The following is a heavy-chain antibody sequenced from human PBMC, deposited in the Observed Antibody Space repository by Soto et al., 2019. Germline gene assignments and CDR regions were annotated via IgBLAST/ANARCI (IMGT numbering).Heavy chain of an antibody. D-gene: IGHD3-10*01. CDR1: GFTFSSYA. V-gene: IGHV3-23*01. Sequence: PGESLRFSCAASGFTFSSYAMSWVRQAPGKWLEWVSAISGSGGSTYYADSVKGRFTISRDNSKNTLYLQMNSLRAEDTAVYYCATTPWFGELLFPNYYYYGMDVWGQGTTVTVSS. CDR2: ISGSGGST. CDR3: ATTPWFGELLFPNYYYYGMDV. J-gene: IGHJ6*02.